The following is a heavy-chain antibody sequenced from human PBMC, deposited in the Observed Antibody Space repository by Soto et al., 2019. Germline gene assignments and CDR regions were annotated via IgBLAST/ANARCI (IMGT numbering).Heavy chain of an antibody. Sequence: QVQLVQSGAEVKKPGSSVKVSCKASGGTFSSYTISWVRQAPGQGLEWMGRIIPILGIATYAQKFQGRVTITADKSASTACRERGRVRSEDPEVYYGARDSTDGVDSGGYYPHYFDYWGQGSMVTVS. V-gene: IGHV1-69*08. CDR1: GGTFSSYT. CDR2: IIPILGIA. D-gene: IGHD3-22*01. J-gene: IGHJ4*02. CDR3: ARDSTDGVDSGGYYPHYFDY.